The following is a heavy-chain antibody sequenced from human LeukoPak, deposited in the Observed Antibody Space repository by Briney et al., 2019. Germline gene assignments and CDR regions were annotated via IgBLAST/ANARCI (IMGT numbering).Heavy chain of an antibody. D-gene: IGHD6-19*01. CDR3: ARDEDSQWLGSDS. V-gene: IGHV6-1*01. CDR2: TYYRSNWYN. Sequence: SQTLSLTCAIPGDSVSSNSATWNWIRQSPSRGLEWLGRTYYRSNWYNDYAVSVKSRITIKSATSKNQFSLQLNSVTPEDTAVYYCARDEDSQWLGSDSWGQGTLVTVSS. J-gene: IGHJ4*02. CDR1: GDSVSSNSAT.